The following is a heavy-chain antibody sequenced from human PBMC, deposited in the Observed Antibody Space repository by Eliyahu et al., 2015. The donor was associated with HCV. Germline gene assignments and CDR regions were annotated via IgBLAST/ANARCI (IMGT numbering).Heavy chain of an antibody. Sequence: EVQLVESGGGVIRPGGSLRLSCAASGFPFDDFGMGWVRQAPGKGLEWVSGINWNGGSIGYAHSVKGRFTISRDNAKNSLYLQMTSLRAEDTALYYCARGSGYDVSFDFWGQGTLVSVSS. CDR2: INWNGGSI. J-gene: IGHJ4*02. CDR1: GFPFDDFG. V-gene: IGHV3-20*04. D-gene: IGHD5-12*01. CDR3: ARGSGYDVSFDF.